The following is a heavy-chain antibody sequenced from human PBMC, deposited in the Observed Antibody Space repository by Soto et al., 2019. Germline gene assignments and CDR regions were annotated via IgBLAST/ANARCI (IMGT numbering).Heavy chain of an antibody. CDR1: GGSIRAYY. CDR2: VSYTGNT. CDR3: ARDRPLTALNYYMDV. Sequence: QVQLQESGPGLVKPSETLSLTCAVSGGSIRAYYWTWIRQSPGKGLESIGYVSYTGNTNYNPSLKSRVTISVDTSKTQFSLNLTSVTAADTAVYYCARDRPLTALNYYMDVWGTGTKVTVSS. J-gene: IGHJ6*03. V-gene: IGHV4-59*01.